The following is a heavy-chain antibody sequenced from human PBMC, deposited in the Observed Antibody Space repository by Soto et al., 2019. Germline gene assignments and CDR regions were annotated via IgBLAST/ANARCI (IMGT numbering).Heavy chain of an antibody. CDR3: AREPPSEDSSSWDY. CDR1: GYTFTSYG. D-gene: IGHD6-6*01. Sequence: ASVKVSCKASGYTFTSYGISWVRQAPGQGLEWMGWISAYNGNTNYAQKLQGRVTMTTDTSTSTAYMELRSLRSDDTAVYYCAREPPSEDSSSWDYWGQGTLVTVSS. CDR2: ISAYNGNT. J-gene: IGHJ4*02. V-gene: IGHV1-18*01.